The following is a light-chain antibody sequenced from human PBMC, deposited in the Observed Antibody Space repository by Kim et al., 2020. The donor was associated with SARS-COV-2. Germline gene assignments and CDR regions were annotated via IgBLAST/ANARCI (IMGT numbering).Light chain of an antibody. CDR1: SLRSYY. CDR3: NSRDSSGNHWV. CDR2: GKN. V-gene: IGLV3-19*01. J-gene: IGLJ3*02. Sequence: ALGQTVRITCQGDSLRSYYASWYQQKPGRAPVLVIYGKNNRPSGIPDRFSGSSSGNTASLTITGAQAEDEADYYCNSRDSSGNHWVFGGGTQLTVL.